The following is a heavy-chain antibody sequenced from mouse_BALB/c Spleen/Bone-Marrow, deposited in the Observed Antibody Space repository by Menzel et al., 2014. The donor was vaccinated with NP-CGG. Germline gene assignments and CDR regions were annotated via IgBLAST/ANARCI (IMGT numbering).Heavy chain of an antibody. V-gene: IGHV1-4*01. CDR2: IVPSSDYT. Sequence: VKLVESGAELARPGASVKMSCKASGYTFTSYTMRWIRQRPGQGLEWIGYIVPSSDYTNYNQNFKDKATLTADKSSSTAYMQLNSLTSEDFAVYYCAREARTGAWFAYWGQGTLVTVSA. J-gene: IGHJ3*01. CDR3: AREARTGAWFAY. CDR1: GYTFTSYT. D-gene: IGHD4-1*01.